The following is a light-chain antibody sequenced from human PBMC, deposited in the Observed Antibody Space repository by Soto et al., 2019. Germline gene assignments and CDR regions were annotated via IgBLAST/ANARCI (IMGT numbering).Light chain of an antibody. CDR1: GLPRKY. Sequence: SYDLTQPPSVSVSLGQMARITCSGEGLPRKYAYWYQQKPGQPPVLVIHKDSERPSGIPERFSGSSSGTIATLTITGVQAEDEADYYCLSADSGRTTSYRVFGGGTKVTVL. CDR3: LSADSGRTTSYRV. CDR2: KDS. J-gene: IGLJ3*02. V-gene: IGLV3-16*01.